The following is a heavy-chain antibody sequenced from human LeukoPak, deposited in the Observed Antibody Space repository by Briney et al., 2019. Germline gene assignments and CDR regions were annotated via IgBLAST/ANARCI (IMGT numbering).Heavy chain of an antibody. V-gene: IGHV3-30*02. Sequence: GGSLRLSCAASGFTFSSYGMHWVRQAPGKGLEWVAFIRYDGSNKYYADSVKGRFTISRDNSKSSLYLQMNSLRAEDTAVYYCAVPSSKKRGYSYGYGYWGQGTLVTVSS. D-gene: IGHD5-18*01. CDR2: IRYDGSNK. CDR3: AVPSSKKRGYSYGYGY. CDR1: GFTFSSYG. J-gene: IGHJ4*02.